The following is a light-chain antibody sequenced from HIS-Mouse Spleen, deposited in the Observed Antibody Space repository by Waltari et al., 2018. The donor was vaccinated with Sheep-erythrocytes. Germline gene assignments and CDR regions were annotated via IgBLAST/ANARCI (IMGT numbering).Light chain of an antibody. CDR2: DAS. CDR3: QHRSNWYT. V-gene: IGKV3-11*01. J-gene: IGKJ2*01. CDR1: QSVNSS. Sequence: IVLTQSPATLSLPPGERPTRPCRTSQSVNSSLAWYQHKPGQAPRLLSYDASNSATRIPARFSGSGSETDFTLTISSLEPEDFAVYYCQHRSNWYTFGQGTKLEIK.